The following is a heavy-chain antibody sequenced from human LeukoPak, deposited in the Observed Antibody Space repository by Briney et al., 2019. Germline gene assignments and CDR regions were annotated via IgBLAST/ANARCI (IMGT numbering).Heavy chain of an antibody. CDR2: IKED. CDR3: ARGEHSSFGY. Sequence: GGSLRLSCAASGFTFGIYWMNWVRQAPGKGLEWVANIKEDVDSVKGRFTISRDNAKNSLYLQMNSLRAEDTAVYYCARGEHSSFGYWGQGTLVTVSS. D-gene: IGHD6-6*01. J-gene: IGHJ4*02. V-gene: IGHV3-7*01. CDR1: GFTFGIYW.